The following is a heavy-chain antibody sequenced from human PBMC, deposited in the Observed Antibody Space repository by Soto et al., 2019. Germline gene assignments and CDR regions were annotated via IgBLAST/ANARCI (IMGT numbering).Heavy chain of an antibody. J-gene: IGHJ4*02. CDR2: IYRTGST. CDR1: GGSFTSNNW. D-gene: IGHD1-7*01. V-gene: IGHV4-4*02. CDR3: ASRDPGTSVDY. Sequence: QVQLQESGPGLVKPSGTLSLTCAVSGGSFTSNNWWTWVRQPPGQGLEWIGEIYRTGSTNYNPSLKSRVTISLAKSENQFSLKVTSLTAADTAGYYCASRDPGTSVDYWGQGTLVTVSS.